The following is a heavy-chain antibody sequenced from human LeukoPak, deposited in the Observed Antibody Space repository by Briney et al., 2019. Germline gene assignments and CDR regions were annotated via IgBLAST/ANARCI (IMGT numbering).Heavy chain of an antibody. J-gene: IGHJ4*02. V-gene: IGHV1-18*01. Sequence: ASVKVSCKTSGYTFTKYGISWVRQAPGQGPERMGWISVYDGNTNYAQKLQDRLTLTTDTSTDTAHMELRSLRSDDTAVYYCVRARGDRSGYYRYWGQGTLVTVSS. CDR1: GYTFTKYG. CDR3: VRARGDRSGYYRY. CDR2: ISVYDGNT. D-gene: IGHD3-22*01.